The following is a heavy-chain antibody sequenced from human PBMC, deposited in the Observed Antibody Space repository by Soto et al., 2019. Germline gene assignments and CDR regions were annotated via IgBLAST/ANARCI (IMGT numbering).Heavy chain of an antibody. D-gene: IGHD3-9*01. CDR3: TTLRLDP. CDR2: VNPNTGLT. CDR1: GYTFTAPY. V-gene: IGHV1-2*02. J-gene: IGHJ5*02. Sequence: ASVKVSCKASGYTFTAPYMNWVRQAPGQGLEWMGWVNPNTGLTKYAQKFQGRVIMTRDTSINTAYMELSGLTSDDTAVYYCTTLRLDPWGQGTLVTVSS.